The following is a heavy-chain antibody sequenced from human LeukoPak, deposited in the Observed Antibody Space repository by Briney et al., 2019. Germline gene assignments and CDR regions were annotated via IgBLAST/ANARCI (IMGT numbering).Heavy chain of an antibody. J-gene: IGHJ4*02. Sequence: SETLSLTCTVSGVSISSSNSYWGWIRQPPGKGLEWIGSIYYSGSTNYKPSLKSRVTISVETSKNQFSLKLRSVTAADTAVYYCARVTGYMIEDYFDYWGQGTLVTVSS. CDR2: IYYSGST. CDR3: ARVTGYMIEDYFDY. D-gene: IGHD3-22*01. CDR1: GVSISSSNSY. V-gene: IGHV4-39*07.